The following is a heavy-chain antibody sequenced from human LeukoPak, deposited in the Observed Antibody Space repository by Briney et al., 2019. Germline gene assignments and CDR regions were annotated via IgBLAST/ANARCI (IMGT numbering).Heavy chain of an antibody. CDR3: ARDSARDTAMVSESFDY. CDR1: GFTFSSYG. D-gene: IGHD5-18*01. V-gene: IGHV3-23*01. CDR2: ISGSGGST. J-gene: IGHJ4*02. Sequence: GGSLRLSCAASGFTFSSYGMSWVRQAPGKGLEWVSAISGSGGSTYYADSVKGRFTISRDNAKNSLYLQMNSLRAEDTALYYCARDSARDTAMVSESFDYWGQGTLVTVSS.